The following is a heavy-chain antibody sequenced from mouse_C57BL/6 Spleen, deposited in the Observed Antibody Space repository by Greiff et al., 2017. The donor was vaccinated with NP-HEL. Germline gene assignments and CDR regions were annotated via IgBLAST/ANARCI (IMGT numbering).Heavy chain of an antibody. CDR2: IYPSDSET. V-gene: IGHV1-61*01. D-gene: IGHD2-1*01. Sequence: QVQLQQSGAELVRPGSSVKLSCKASGYTFTSYWMDWVKQRPGQGLEWIGNIYPSDSETHYNQKFKDKATLTVDKSSSTAYMQLSSLTSDDSAVYYGARDGNYADAMDYWGQGTSVTVSS. J-gene: IGHJ4*01. CDR3: ARDGNYADAMDY. CDR1: GYTFTSYW.